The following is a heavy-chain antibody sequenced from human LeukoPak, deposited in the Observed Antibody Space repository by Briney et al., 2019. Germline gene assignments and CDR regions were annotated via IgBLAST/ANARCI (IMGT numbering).Heavy chain of an antibody. D-gene: IGHD6-19*01. CDR2: IYHSGST. J-gene: IGHJ4*02. CDR3: ARVYSTGWRFFDY. Sequence: PAETLSLTCAVSNYSFSSGYYWGWLRQPPGTGLEWIGSIYHSGSTYYNPSLKRRVTISVDTSKNQFSLKLSPVTAADTAVYYCARVYSTGWRFFDYWGQGTLVTVSS. CDR1: NYSFSSGYY. V-gene: IGHV4-38-2*01.